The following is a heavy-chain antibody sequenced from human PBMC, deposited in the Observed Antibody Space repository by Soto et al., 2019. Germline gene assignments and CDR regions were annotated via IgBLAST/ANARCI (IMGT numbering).Heavy chain of an antibody. CDR3: ARGRPYYDILTGYMGRRNWFDP. J-gene: IGHJ5*02. CDR2: IYYSGST. V-gene: IGHV4-39*01. CDR1: GGSISSSSYY. D-gene: IGHD3-9*01. Sequence: KASETLSLTCTVSGGSISSSSYYWGWIRQPPGKGLEWIGSIYYSGSTYYNPSLKSRVTISVDTSKNQFSLKLSSVTAADTAVYYCARGRPYYDILTGYMGRRNWFDPWGQGTLVTVSS.